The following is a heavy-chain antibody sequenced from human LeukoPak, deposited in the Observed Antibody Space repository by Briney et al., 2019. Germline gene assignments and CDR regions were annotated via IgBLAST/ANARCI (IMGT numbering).Heavy chain of an antibody. Sequence: ASVKVSCKASGYTFTSYDINWVRQATGQGLGWMGWMNPNSGNTGYAQKFQGRVTITRNTSISTAYMELSSLRSEDTAVYYCARVRLTMVRGVAIYYYYYMDVWGKGTTVTVSS. D-gene: IGHD3-10*01. J-gene: IGHJ6*03. V-gene: IGHV1-8*03. CDR2: MNPNSGNT. CDR3: ARVRLTMVRGVAIYYYYYMDV. CDR1: GYTFTSYD.